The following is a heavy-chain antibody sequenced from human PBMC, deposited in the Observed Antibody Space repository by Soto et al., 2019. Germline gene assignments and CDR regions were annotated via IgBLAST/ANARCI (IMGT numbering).Heavy chain of an antibody. J-gene: IGHJ4*02. CDR1: GDSIIGIYH. V-gene: IGHV4-38-2*01. CDR2: IYHTGGT. D-gene: IGHD6-13*01. CDR3: AKYRRTEAEGYTLDY. Sequence: PSETLSLTCAVSGDSIIGIYHWAWIRQSPGRGLEWIAEIYHTGGTHYTPSLESRVTMSVDTSKNQFSLKVNSVNAADTAVYYCAKYRRTEAEGYTLDYWGRGTLVTVSS.